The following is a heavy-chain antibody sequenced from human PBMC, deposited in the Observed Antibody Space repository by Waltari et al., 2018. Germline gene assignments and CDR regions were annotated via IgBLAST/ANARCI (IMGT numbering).Heavy chain of an antibody. CDR3: QQQLVRWFDP. Sequence: QMHLQQWGAGLLRPSETLSLTCTVYGGSIRDSYWSWIRQTPGKGLEWIGEVNHSGTTHYNPSLESRVTVSIDTSKNQFFVTLRSVTAADTAVYYCQQQLVRWFDPWGQGTLVTVSS. D-gene: IGHD6-13*01. V-gene: IGHV4-34*02. CDR2: VNHSGTT. CDR1: GGSIRDSY. J-gene: IGHJ5*02.